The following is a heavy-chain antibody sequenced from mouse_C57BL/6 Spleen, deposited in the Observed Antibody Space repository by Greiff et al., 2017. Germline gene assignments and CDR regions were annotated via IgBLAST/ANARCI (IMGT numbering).Heavy chain of an antibody. J-gene: IGHJ2*01. CDR2: ISSGGSYT. D-gene: IGHD2-4*01. CDR3: ARHGGYDYDYYFDY. Sequence: EVQGVESGGDLVKPGGSLKLSCAASGFTFSSYGMSWVRQTPDKRLEWVATISSGGSYTYYPDSVKGRFTISRDNAKNTLYLQMSSLKSEDTAMYYCARHGGYDYDYYFDYWGQGTTLTVSS. CDR1: GFTFSSYG. V-gene: IGHV5-6*01.